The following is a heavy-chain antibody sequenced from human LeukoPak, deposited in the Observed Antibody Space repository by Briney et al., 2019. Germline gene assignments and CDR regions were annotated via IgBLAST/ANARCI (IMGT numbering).Heavy chain of an antibody. CDR1: GGSISTYY. D-gene: IGHD5-18*01. CDR3: ARASRDDTPTPH. CDR2: IHNSGST. V-gene: IGHV4-59*01. J-gene: IGHJ4*02. Sequence: SETLSLTCTVSGGSISTYYWTWIRQPPGQGLEWMGYIHNSGSTNYNPSLKSRVTMSVDTSKNQLSLKLRSVTAADTAVYYCARASRDDTPTPHWGQGTLVTVSS.